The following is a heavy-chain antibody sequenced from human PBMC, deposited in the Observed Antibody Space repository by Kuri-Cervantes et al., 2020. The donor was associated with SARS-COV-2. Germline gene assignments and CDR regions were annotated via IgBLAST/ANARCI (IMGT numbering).Heavy chain of an antibody. CDR3: ARQGGITMIVVDAFDI. D-gene: IGHD3-22*01. CDR1: GYSFTSYW. CDR2: IYPGDSDT. V-gene: IGHV5-51*01. J-gene: IGHJ3*02. Sequence: KVSYKGSGYSFTSYWIGWVRQMPGKGLEWMGIIYPGDSDTRYSPSFQGQVTISADKSISTAYLQWSSLKASDTAMYYCARQGGITMIVVDAFDIWGQGTMVTVSS.